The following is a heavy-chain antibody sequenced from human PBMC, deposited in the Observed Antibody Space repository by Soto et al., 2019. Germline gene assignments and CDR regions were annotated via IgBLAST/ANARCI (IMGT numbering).Heavy chain of an antibody. CDR3: AKLRYYDFWSGENWFDP. V-gene: IGHV3-23*01. CDR2: ISGSGDRT. Sequence: GGSLRLSCTASGFTFGTFALSWVRQAPGKGLEWVSFISGSGDRTSYADPVKGRFTISRDTSENMLYLQMNSLRLEDTAIYYCAKLRYYDFWSGENWFDPWGQGTLVTVSS. D-gene: IGHD3-3*01. CDR1: GFTFGTFA. J-gene: IGHJ5*02.